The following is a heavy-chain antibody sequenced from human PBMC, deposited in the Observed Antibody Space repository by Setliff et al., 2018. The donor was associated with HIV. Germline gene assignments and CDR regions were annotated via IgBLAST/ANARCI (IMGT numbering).Heavy chain of an antibody. J-gene: IGHJ4*02. D-gene: IGHD3-22*01. Sequence: SATLSLTFAVYGGSFIGSYWSWIRQPPGKGLEWIGEINHSGSTNYSPSLKSRVTISVATSKTQFSLKLSSVTAADTAVYYCARGLSFYDPGGFDYWGQGTLVTVSS. CDR2: INHSGST. V-gene: IGHV4-34*01. CDR1: GGSFIGSY. CDR3: ARGLSFYDPGGFDY.